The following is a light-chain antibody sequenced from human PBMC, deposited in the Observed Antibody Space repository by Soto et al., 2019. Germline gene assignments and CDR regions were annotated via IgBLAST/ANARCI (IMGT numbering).Light chain of an antibody. V-gene: IGLV2-14*01. Sequence: QSVLTQPASVSGSPGQSITISCTGTSRDVGAYNFVSWYQQHPGKAPKLMIYEVINRPSGVSYRFSGSKSGNTASLTISGLQAEDEADYYCSSYTTSSTPVYVFGTGTKLTVL. CDR2: EVI. CDR1: SRDVGAYNF. CDR3: SSYTTSSTPVYV. J-gene: IGLJ1*01.